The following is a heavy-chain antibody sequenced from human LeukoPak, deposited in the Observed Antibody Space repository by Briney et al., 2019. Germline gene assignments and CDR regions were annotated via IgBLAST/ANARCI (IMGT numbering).Heavy chain of an antibody. D-gene: IGHD3-3*01. CDR3: ARDSDFWSGYYSFDY. J-gene: IGHJ4*02. Sequence: GASVKVSCKASGYTFTGYYMHWVRQAPGQGLEWMGWINPNSGGTNYAQKFQGRVTMTRDTSISKAYMELSRLRSDDTAVYYCARDSDFWSGYYSFDYWGQGTLVTVSS. CDR1: GYTFTGYY. CDR2: INPNSGGT. V-gene: IGHV1-2*02.